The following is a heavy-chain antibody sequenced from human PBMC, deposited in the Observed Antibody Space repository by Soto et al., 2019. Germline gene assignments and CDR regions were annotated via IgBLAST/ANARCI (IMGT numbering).Heavy chain of an antibody. V-gene: IGHV3-23*01. J-gene: IGHJ5*02. Sequence: VVSLRLSCAASGCTFSSYAMSWDRQAPGEGLEWVSATSGSGGSTYSATSVKGRSTLSRENSNKTLYLPMNSLRAEDTVLYSCASGYIYGGWFDPWGQGTLVTVSS. CDR2: TSGSGGST. D-gene: IGHD5-18*01. CDR3: ASGYIYGGWFDP. CDR1: GCTFSSYA.